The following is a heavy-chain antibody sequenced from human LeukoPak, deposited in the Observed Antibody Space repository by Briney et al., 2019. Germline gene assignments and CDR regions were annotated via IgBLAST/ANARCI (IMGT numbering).Heavy chain of an antibody. CDR3: ARVSGRTTGAYGIDV. CDR2: MYLSGST. V-gene: IGHV4-39*01. CDR1: GGSMSSTTYY. D-gene: IGHD1-26*01. Sequence: SETLSLTCTVSGGSMSSTTYYWGWIRQPPGKGLEWIGSMYLSGSTSYNPSLKSRVTISVDMSKNQFSLKLTSVTAADTAVYYCARVSGRTTGAYGIDVWGQGTTVTVSS. J-gene: IGHJ6*02.